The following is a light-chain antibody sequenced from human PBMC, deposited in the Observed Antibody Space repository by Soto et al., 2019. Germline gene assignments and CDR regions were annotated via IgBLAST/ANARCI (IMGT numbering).Light chain of an antibody. J-gene: IGKJ4*01. CDR3: QQYNNLPLT. CDR2: GAS. V-gene: IGKV3-15*01. CDR1: QSVSSN. Sequence: EIVMTQSPATLSVSPGERATLSCRASQSVSSNLAWYQQKPGQAPRLLIYGASTRATGIPARFSGSGSGTEFTLNHSSLQSEGFAIYFWQQYNNLPLTFRGGTQVEIK.